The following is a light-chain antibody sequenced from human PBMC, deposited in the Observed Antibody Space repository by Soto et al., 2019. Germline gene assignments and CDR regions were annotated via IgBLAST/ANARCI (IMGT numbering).Light chain of an antibody. V-gene: IGLV2-14*01. CDR1: SSDVGGYNY. J-gene: IGLJ1*01. CDR3: SSYTSTSSLFV. Sequence: QSALTQPASVSGSPGQSITISCTGTSSDVGGYNYVSWYHQHPGKAPKLLIYEVTNRPSGGSNRFSGSKSGNTASLTISGLQAEDEADYFCSSYTSTSSLFVFGTGTKLTV. CDR2: EVT.